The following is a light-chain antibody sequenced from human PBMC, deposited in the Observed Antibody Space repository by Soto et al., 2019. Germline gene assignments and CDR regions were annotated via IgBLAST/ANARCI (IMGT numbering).Light chain of an antibody. Sequence: EIVLTQSPATLSVSPGAGATLSCWASQPVSDKLAWYQQKPGQAPRLLIYAASTRAAGIPDRFSGSGSGTGFTLTITSLQSEDFAVYYCQHYNNWPFTFGPGTKVDIK. CDR2: AAS. CDR3: QHYNNWPFT. J-gene: IGKJ3*01. CDR1: QPVSDK. V-gene: IGKV3-15*01.